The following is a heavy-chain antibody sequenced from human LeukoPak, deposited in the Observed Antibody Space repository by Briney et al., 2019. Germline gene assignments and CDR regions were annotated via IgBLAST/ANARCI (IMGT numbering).Heavy chain of an antibody. Sequence: GGSLRLSCAASGVTFRNYWMHWARQAPGRGLVWVSRVNTDGSDTSYADSVKGRFTISRDNAKNTLYLQMNSLRAEDTAVYYCATSPSSPNYWGQGTLVTVSS. D-gene: IGHD6-6*01. CDR2: VNTDGSDT. CDR1: GVTFRNYW. CDR3: ATSPSSPNY. V-gene: IGHV3-74*01. J-gene: IGHJ4*02.